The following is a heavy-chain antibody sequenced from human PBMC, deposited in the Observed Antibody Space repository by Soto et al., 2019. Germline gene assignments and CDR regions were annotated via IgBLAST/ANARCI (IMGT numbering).Heavy chain of an antibody. CDR3: ARRGHWHGGDFDY. CDR1: GGSISSYY. V-gene: IGHV4-59*08. J-gene: IGHJ4*02. D-gene: IGHD1-1*01. Sequence: SETLSLTCTVSGGSISSYYWSWIRQPPGKGLEWIGYIYYSGSTNYNPSLKSRVTISVDTSKNQFSLKLSSVTAADTAVYYCARRGHWHGGDFDYWGQGTLVTVSS. CDR2: IYYSGST.